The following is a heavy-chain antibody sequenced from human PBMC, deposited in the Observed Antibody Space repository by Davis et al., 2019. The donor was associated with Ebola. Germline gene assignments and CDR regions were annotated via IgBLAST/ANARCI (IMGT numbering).Heavy chain of an antibody. CDR3: ARHGSGDFWYFGL. J-gene: IGHJ2*01. Sequence: GGSLRLSCSASGFTFSSYAMHWVRQAPGKGLESVSRISTNGENTYYADSVKGRLTISRDISKNTLYLQMNNLRDEDTAMYYCARHGSGDFWYFGLWGRGTLVIVSS. CDR1: GFTFSSYA. CDR2: ISTNGENT. V-gene: IGHV3-64*04. D-gene: IGHD4-17*01.